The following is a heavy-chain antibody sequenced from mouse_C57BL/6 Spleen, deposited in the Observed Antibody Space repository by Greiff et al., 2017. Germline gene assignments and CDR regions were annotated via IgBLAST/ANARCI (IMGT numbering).Heavy chain of an antibody. J-gene: IGHJ1*03. V-gene: IGHV1-20*01. Sequence: EVQLQQSGPELVKPGDSVKISCQASGYSFTGYFMNWLMPSHGKSLEWIGRINPYNGDTFYNQKFKGNATLPVDHSSSTAHRELRSLTAEDSAVYYCARRYFDVGGTGTTGTVSS. CDR2: INPYNGDT. CDR1: GYSFTGYF. CDR3: ARRYFDV.